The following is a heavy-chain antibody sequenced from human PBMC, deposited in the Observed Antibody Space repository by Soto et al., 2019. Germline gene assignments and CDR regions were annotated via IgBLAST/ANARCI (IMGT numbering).Heavy chain of an antibody. J-gene: IGHJ4*02. CDR3: ARSGTYDTVDY. V-gene: IGHV4-59*01. D-gene: IGHD3-10*01. CDR2: IYYSGST. CDR1: GGSITGNY. Sequence: SETLSLTCTVSGGSITGNYWSWIRQPPGRGLEWIGYIYYSGSTNYNPSLKSRVTISVDRSKNQFSLKLSSVTAADTAVYYCARSGTYDTVDYWGQGSLVTVSS.